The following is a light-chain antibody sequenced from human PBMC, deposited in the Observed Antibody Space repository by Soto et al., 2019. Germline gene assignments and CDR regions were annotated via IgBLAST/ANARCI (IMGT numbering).Light chain of an antibody. CDR3: QQYYNWPQT. V-gene: IGKV3-15*01. Sequence: EIVMTQSPATLSVSPGERATLSCRASQSVSSNLAWYRQKPGQAPRLLIYGASTRATGIPARFSGSGSGTEFTHTISSLQSEDFAVYYCQQYYNWPQTFGQGTQVEIK. J-gene: IGKJ1*01. CDR1: QSVSSN. CDR2: GAS.